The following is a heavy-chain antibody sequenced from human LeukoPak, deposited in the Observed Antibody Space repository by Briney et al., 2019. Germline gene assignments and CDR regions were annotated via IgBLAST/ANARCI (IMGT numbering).Heavy chain of an antibody. D-gene: IGHD6-25*01. CDR1: GFTFSSYS. CDR3: ARDGGRMDV. CDR2: ISSSSSYI. Sequence: TGGSLRLSCAPSGFTFSSYSMNWVRQAPGKGLEWVSTISSSSSYIYYADSVKGRFTMSRDNAKNSLHLQMNSLRAEDTAVYYCARDGGRMDVWGQGTTVTVSS. J-gene: IGHJ6*02. V-gene: IGHV3-21*01.